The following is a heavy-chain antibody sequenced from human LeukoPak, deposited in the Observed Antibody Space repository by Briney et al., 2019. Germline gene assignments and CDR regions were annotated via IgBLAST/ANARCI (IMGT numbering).Heavy chain of an antibody. V-gene: IGHV4-34*01. D-gene: IGHD6-19*01. CDR3: ARVRAVAGTLLDY. J-gene: IGHJ4*02. Sequence: PSETLSLTCAVYGGSFSGYYWSWIRQPPGKGLEWIGKISHSGSTNYNPSLKSRVTISVDTSKNQFPLKLSSVTAADTAVYYCARVRAVAGTLLDYWGQGTLVTVSS. CDR2: ISHSGST. CDR1: GGSFSGYY.